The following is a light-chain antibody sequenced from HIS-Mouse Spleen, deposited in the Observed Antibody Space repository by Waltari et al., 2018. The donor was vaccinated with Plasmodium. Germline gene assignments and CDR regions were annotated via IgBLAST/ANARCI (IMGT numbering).Light chain of an antibody. Sequence: SYELTQTPSVSVSPGQTARITCSGDALPKKYAYWYQQKPGPAPVLVIYEDSKRPSGIPERFSGSSSGTMATLTISGAQVEDEADYYCYSTDSSGNHRVFGGGTKLTVL. V-gene: IGLV3-10*01. J-gene: IGLJ3*02. CDR1: ALPKKY. CDR2: EDS. CDR3: YSTDSSGNHRV.